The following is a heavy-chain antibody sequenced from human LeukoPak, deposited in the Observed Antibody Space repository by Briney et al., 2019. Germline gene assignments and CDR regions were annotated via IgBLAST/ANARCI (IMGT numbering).Heavy chain of an antibody. V-gene: IGHV3-7*03. CDR3: AKGNKFYYYDSSQDAFDI. J-gene: IGHJ3*02. CDR2: IKQDGSEK. CDR1: GFTFITYW. Sequence: PGGSLRLSCAASGFTFITYWMSWVRQAPGKGLGWVANIKQDGSEKYYVDSVKGRFTISRDNAKNSLYLQMNSLRAEDMALYYCAKGNKFYYYDSSQDAFDIWGQGTMVTVSS. D-gene: IGHD3-22*01.